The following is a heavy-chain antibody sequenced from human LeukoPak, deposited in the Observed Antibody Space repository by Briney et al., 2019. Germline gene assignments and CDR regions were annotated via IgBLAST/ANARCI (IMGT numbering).Heavy chain of an antibody. Sequence: ASVKVSCKASGYTFTSYYMHWVRQAPGQGLEWMGIINPSGGSTSYAQKLQGRVTMTTDTSTSTAYMELRSLRSDDTAVYYCARASYDILTGHFDYWGQGTLVTVSS. J-gene: IGHJ4*02. CDR1: GYTFTSYY. CDR2: INPSGGST. D-gene: IGHD3-9*01. CDR3: ARASYDILTGHFDY. V-gene: IGHV1-46*01.